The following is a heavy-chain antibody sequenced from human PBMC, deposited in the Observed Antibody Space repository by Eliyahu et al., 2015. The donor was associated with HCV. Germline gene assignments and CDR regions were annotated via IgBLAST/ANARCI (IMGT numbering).Heavy chain of an antibody. CDR2: ITWNSDTL. CDR1: GFSFDXYA. D-gene: IGHD3-22*01. V-gene: IGHV3-9*01. J-gene: IGHJ2*01. Sequence: EVQLVESGGGLVQPGRSLRXSCVASGFSFDXYAIHWVRQASGKGLEWGSGITWNSDTLTYADSVKGRFTISRDNAKNSLYLQMSSLRAEDTAFYYCAKDYVRRGFPYYGNWYFDLWGRGTLVTVSS. CDR3: AKDYVRRGFPYYGNWYFDL.